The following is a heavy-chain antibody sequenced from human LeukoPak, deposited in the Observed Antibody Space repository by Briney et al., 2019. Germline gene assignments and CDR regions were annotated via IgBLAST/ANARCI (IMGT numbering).Heavy chain of an antibody. J-gene: IGHJ4*02. CDR3: ERAQKRADSRGSYYNYFDY. CDR2: ISHSGST. D-gene: IGHD3-22*01. Sequence: SETLSLTCTASGGSISSYYFRWVRQPPGKGLEWIGYISHSGSTNYNPSLKSRVTISVDTSKNQFSLKLSSVTAADTAVSYCERAQKRADSRGSYYNYFDYWGQGTLVTVSS. V-gene: IGHV4-59*01. CDR1: GGSISSYY.